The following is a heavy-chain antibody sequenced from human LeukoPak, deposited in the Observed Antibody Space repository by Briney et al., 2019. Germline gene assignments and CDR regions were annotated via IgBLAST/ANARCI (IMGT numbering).Heavy chain of an antibody. V-gene: IGHV1-69*05. CDR1: GGTFSNYA. D-gene: IGHD6-13*01. CDR2: IIPIFGTA. J-gene: IGHJ3*02. CDR3: AKDRASSSWSRDAFDI. Sequence: GASVKVSCKASGGTFSNYAISWVRQAPGQGLEWMGGIIPIFGTANYAQKFQGRVTITTDESTSTVYMEVSSVRFEDTAMYYCAKDRASSSWSRDAFDIWGQGTVVTVSS.